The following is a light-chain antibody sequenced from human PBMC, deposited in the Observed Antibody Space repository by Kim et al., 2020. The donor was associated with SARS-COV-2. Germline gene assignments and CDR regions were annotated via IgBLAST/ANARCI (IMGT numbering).Light chain of an antibody. CDR1: SSNIGRNH. CDR2: TKN. V-gene: IGLV1-47*01. J-gene: IGLJ3*02. Sequence: GQRFTISCSGSSSNIGRNHVYWYRQFPGSAPKLLIYTKNRRPSGVPDRFSGSKSGTAASLAISGLRSEDEADYYCAAWDDRLSVGVFGGGTQLTVL. CDR3: AAWDDRLSVGV.